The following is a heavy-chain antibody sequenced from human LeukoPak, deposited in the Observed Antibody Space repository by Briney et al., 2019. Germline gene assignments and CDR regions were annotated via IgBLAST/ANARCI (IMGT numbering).Heavy chain of an antibody. V-gene: IGHV1-8*03. CDR2: MNPNSGNT. CDR1: GYTFTSYD. Sequence: ASVKVSCKASGYTFTSYDINWVRQATGQGLEWMGWMNPNSGNTGYAQKFQGRVTITRNTSISTAYMELSSLRSEDTAVYYCAREYYDDSGPDAYDMWGQGTMVTVSP. J-gene: IGHJ3*02. CDR3: AREYYDDSGPDAYDM. D-gene: IGHD3-22*01.